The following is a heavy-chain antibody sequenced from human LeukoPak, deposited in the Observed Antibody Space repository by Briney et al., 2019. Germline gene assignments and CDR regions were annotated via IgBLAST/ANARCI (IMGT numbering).Heavy chain of an antibody. J-gene: IGHJ6*02. Sequence: VASVKVSCKASGGTFSSFAISWVRQAPGQGLEWMGRIIPILGIANYAQKFQGRVTITADKSTSTAYMELSSLRSEDTAVYYCARERSGSYYYGMDVWGQGTTVTVSS. CDR3: ARERSGSYYYGMDV. CDR2: IIPILGIA. D-gene: IGHD1-26*01. V-gene: IGHV1-69*04. CDR1: GGTFSSFA.